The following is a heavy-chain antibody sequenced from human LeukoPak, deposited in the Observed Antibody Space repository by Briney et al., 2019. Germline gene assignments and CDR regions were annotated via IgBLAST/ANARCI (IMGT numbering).Heavy chain of an antibody. Sequence: GGSLRLSCAASGFTFSSYWMSWVRQAPGKGLEWVANIKQDGSEKYYVDSVKGRFTISRDNAKNSLYLQMNRLRAEDTAVYYCASSRYSGSYDYWGQGTLVTVSS. J-gene: IGHJ4*02. CDR2: IKQDGSEK. CDR3: ASSRYSGSYDY. V-gene: IGHV3-7*01. CDR1: GFTFSSYW. D-gene: IGHD1-26*01.